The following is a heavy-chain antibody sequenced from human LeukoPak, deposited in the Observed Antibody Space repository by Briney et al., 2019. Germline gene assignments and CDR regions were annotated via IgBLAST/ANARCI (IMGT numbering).Heavy chain of an antibody. D-gene: IGHD1-1*01. Sequence: GGSLRLSCAASGFTFDTYWMSWVRQAPGKGLEWVANIKQDGSEKDYVDSVKGRFTISRDNAKNSLYLQMNSLRAEDTAVYYCARGRYLENDAFDNWGQGTMVTVSS. CDR1: GFTFDTYW. CDR3: ARGRYLENDAFDN. J-gene: IGHJ3*02. V-gene: IGHV3-7*01. CDR2: IKQDGSEK.